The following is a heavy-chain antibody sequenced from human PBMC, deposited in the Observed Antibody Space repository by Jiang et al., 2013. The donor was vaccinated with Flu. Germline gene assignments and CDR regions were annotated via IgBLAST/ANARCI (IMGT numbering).Heavy chain of an antibody. CDR3: ARDSGDYNDARGDY. CDR2: ISSSSSTT. Sequence: AASGITFRSCSLNWVRQTPGKGLEWVSYISSSSSTTYYADSVKGRFTISRDNAKNSLYLQMNSLRAEDTAVYYCARDSGDYNDARGDYWGQGTLVTVSS. V-gene: IGHV3-48*01. CDR1: GITFRSCS. D-gene: IGHD3-22*01. J-gene: IGHJ4*02.